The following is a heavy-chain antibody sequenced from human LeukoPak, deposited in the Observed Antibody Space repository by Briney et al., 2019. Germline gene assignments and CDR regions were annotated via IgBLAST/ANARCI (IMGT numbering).Heavy chain of an antibody. J-gene: IGHJ4*02. V-gene: IGHV3-21*03. D-gene: IGHD3-10*01. CDR2: ITSSSNYI. CDR1: GFTFSSYS. CDR3: ARDCWDYGSGSYCGIDY. Sequence: GGSLRLSCAASGFTFSSYSMNWVRQAPGKGLEWVSSITSSSNYIYYADSVKGRFTISRGNAKNSLYLQMNSLRAEDTTVYYCARDCWDYGSGSYCGIDYWGQGTLVTVSS.